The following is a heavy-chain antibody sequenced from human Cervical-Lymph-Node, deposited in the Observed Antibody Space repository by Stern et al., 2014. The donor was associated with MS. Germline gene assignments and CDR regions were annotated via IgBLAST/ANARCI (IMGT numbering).Heavy chain of an antibody. CDR1: GYRFINNW. D-gene: IGHD2-21*01. Sequence: EQLVQSGAEVRKPGDSLKISCKTSGYRFINNWIAWVRQVPGKGLEWIGIIYPGDSDVRYSPSFQGHVSISVDKSISTAYLQWNSLKASDTAVYYCARWSVACDSWGQGALITVSS. CDR2: IYPGDSDV. CDR3: ARWSVACDS. V-gene: IGHV5-51*03. J-gene: IGHJ4*02.